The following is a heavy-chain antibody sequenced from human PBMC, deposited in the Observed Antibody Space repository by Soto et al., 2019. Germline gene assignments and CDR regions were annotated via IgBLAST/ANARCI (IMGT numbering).Heavy chain of an antibody. CDR3: ARDYSGSSGWLPYYYYGMDV. D-gene: IGHD6-19*01. CDR1: GFTFSSYW. J-gene: IGHJ6*02. Sequence: EVQLVESGGGLVQPGGSLRLSCAASGFTFSSYWMSWVRQAPGKGLEWVANIKQDGSEKYYVDSVKGRFTISRDNAKNSLYLQMNSLRAEDTAVYYCARDYSGSSGWLPYYYYGMDVWGQGTTVTVSS. CDR2: IKQDGSEK. V-gene: IGHV3-7*03.